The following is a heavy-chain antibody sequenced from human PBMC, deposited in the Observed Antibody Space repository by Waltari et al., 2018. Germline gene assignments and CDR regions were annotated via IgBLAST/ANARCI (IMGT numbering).Heavy chain of an antibody. CDR1: EYSVSTGFY. CDR2: IYHLGNT. D-gene: IGHD2-15*01. V-gene: IGHV4-38-2*02. Sequence: QVQLQESGPRLVKPSETLSLTCTVSEYSVSTGFYWGWVRQSPGKGLEWIGRIYHLGNTSDNPPLSSRFAVSMDMSKNQFSLRLTSGPAADTAVYYCARHRLGRRDSFDFWGQGALVTVSS. J-gene: IGHJ4*02. CDR3: ARHRLGRRDSFDF.